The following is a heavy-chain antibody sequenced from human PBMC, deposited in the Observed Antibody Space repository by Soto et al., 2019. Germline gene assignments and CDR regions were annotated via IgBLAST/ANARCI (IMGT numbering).Heavy chain of an antibody. J-gene: IGHJ6*02. CDR1: GFTVSSNY. D-gene: IGHD3-3*01. CDR3: ARTPGKYAESGFLAWLDYGMDV. V-gene: IGHV3-53*01. CDR2: IYSGGST. Sequence: EVQLVESGGGLIQPGGSLRLSCAASGFTVSSNYMSWVRQAPGKGLEWVSVIYSGGSTYYADSVKGRFTISRDNSKNTLYLQMNSLRAEDTAVYYCARTPGKYAESGFLAWLDYGMDVWGQGTTVTVSS.